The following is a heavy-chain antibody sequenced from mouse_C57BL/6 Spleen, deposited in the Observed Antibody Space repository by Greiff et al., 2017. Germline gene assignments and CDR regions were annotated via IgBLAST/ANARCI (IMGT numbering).Heavy chain of an antibody. Sequence: DVQLVESGGGLVKPGWSLKLSCAASGFTFSDYGMDWVRQAPEKGLEWVAYISSCSSTIYYADTVKGRFTISRDNAKNTLFLQLTSLRSEDTAMYYCARDGDGYYFAYWGQGTTLTVSS. D-gene: IGHD3-3*01. V-gene: IGHV5-17*01. CDR1: GFTFSDYG. J-gene: IGHJ2*01. CDR3: ARDGDGYYFAY. CDR2: ISSCSSTI.